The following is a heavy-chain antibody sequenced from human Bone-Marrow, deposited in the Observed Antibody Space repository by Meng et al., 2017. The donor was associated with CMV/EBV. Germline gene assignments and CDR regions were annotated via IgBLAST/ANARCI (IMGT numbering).Heavy chain of an antibody. CDR2: ISSNGGST. CDR1: GFTFSSYA. CDR3: AKEYIVVLPAARIFDY. D-gene: IGHD2-2*01. Sequence: GGSLRLSCAASGFTFSSYAMHWVRQAPGKGLEYVSTISSNGGSTYYADSVKGRFTISRDNSKNTLYLQMNSLRAEDTAVYYCAKEYIVVLPAARIFDYWGQGTLVAVSS. V-gene: IGHV3-64*02. J-gene: IGHJ4*02.